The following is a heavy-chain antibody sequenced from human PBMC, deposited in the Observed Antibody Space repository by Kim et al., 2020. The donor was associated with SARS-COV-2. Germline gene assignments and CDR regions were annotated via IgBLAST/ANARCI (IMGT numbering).Heavy chain of an antibody. CDR1: GFTFSNAR. J-gene: IGHJ4*02. CDR3: TTYRSSTYFDILTGYFSQYYFDY. Sequence: GGSLRLSCAASGFTFSNARMSWVRQAPGKGLEWVGRIKSKTDGGTTDYAAPVKGIFPISRDDSKNTLYLQMNSLKSEDTAVYYCTTYRSSTYFDILTGYFSQYYFDYWGQGTLVPVSS. D-gene: IGHD3-9*01. CDR2: IKSKTDGGTT. V-gene: IGHV3-15*01.